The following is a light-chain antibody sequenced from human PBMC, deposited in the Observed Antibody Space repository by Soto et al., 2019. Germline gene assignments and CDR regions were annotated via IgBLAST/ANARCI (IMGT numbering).Light chain of an antibody. CDR2: ATS. Sequence: AIQMTQSPSSLSASVGDRVTITCRASQGIRNDLGWYQQKPGKAPKLLIYATSSLQSGVPSRFSGSGSGRDFTLTISGLQSEDFATYYCLQDYNFPWTFGQGTKVDIK. CDR1: QGIRND. CDR3: LQDYNFPWT. V-gene: IGKV1-6*01. J-gene: IGKJ1*01.